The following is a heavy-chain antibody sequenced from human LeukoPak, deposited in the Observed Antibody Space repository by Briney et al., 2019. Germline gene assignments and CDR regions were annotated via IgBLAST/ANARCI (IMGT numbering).Heavy chain of an antibody. CDR3: ARYSSGWFDY. J-gene: IGHJ5*01. V-gene: IGHV3-21*01. CDR2: ISSSSSYI. CDR1: GFTFSNYN. Sequence: GGSLRLSCAASGFTFSNYNMNWVRQAPGKGLEWVSSISSSSSYIYDADSVKGRFTISRDNAKNSVYLQMNSLRGEDTAVYYCARYSSGWFDYWGQGTLVTVSS. D-gene: IGHD6-19*01.